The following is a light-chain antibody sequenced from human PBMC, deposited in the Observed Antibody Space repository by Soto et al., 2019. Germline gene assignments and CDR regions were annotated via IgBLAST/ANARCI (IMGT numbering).Light chain of an antibody. CDR1: QSVSSSY. J-gene: IGKJ2*01. CDR3: QQYASSPVYV. Sequence: EIVLTQSPGTLSLSPGERATLSCRASQSVSSSYLAWYQQKPGQAPRLLIYGASSRATGIPDRFSGSGSGTDLTLTISRLEPEDFAVYYCQQYASSPVYVFGQGTKLEIK. V-gene: IGKV3-20*01. CDR2: GAS.